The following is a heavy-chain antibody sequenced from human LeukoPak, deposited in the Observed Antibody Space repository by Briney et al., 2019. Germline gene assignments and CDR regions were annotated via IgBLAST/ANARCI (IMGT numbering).Heavy chain of an antibody. CDR1: GGSISSYY. Sequence: SETLSLTCTVSGGSISSYYWSWIRQSPGKGLEWIGYVYYSGSTAYNPSLKSRVIISVDTSKNQFSLKLSSVTAADTAVYYCARETAHYYDTSRGWFDPWGQGTLVTVSS. J-gene: IGHJ5*02. D-gene: IGHD3-22*01. CDR3: ARETAHYYDTSRGWFDP. CDR2: VYYSGST. V-gene: IGHV4-59*01.